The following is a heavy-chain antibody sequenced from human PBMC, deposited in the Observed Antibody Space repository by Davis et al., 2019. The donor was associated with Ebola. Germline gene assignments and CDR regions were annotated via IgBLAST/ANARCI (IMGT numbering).Heavy chain of an antibody. J-gene: IGHJ6*02. V-gene: IGHV1-46*01. Sequence: AASVKVSCKASGYTFTSYYIHWVRQAPGQGLEWMGIINPSGGSTNYAQKFQGRVTMTRDTSTSTVYMELSSLRSEDTAVYYCARPPCTSCSMDVWGQGTTVTVSS. CDR3: ARPPCTSCSMDV. CDR1: GYTFTSYY. CDR2: INPSGGST. D-gene: IGHD2-2*01.